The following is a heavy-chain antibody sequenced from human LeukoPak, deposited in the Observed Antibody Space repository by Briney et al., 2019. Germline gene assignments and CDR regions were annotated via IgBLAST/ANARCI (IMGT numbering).Heavy chain of an antibody. CDR2: IYPGDSDT. D-gene: IGHD6-13*01. V-gene: IGHV5-51*01. J-gene: IGHJ4*02. CDR1: GSTFSNAW. CDR3: ARRKSSSWYYFDY. Sequence: GGSLRLSCAASGSTFSNAWMSWVRQAPGKGLEWMGIIYPGDSDTRYSPSFQGQVTISADKSISTAYLQWSSLKASDTAMYYCARRKSSSWYYFDYWGPGTLVTVSS.